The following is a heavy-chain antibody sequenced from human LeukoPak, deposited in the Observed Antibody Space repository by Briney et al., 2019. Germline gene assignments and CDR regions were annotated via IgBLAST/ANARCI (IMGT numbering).Heavy chain of an antibody. CDR2: LNPNSGGT. Sequence: ASVKVSCKASGYTFTGFYIQWVRQAPGLGLEWMGWLNPNSGGTNYAPKFQGRATMTRDTSISTAYLELSRLRSDDTAVYYCATHRYYYDSHGYYRPTWFDYWGQGTLVTVSS. J-gene: IGHJ4*02. CDR1: GYTFTGFY. V-gene: IGHV1-2*02. D-gene: IGHD3-22*01. CDR3: ATHRYYYDSHGYYRPTWFDY.